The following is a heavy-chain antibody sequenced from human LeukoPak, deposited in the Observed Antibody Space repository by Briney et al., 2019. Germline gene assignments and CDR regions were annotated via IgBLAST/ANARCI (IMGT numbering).Heavy chain of an antibody. V-gene: IGHV3-73*01. CDR2: IRSKANSYAT. CDR1: GFTLSNSA. J-gene: IGHJ5*02. CDR3: ARASDPWLQLT. D-gene: IGHD5-24*01. Sequence: PGGSLRLSCAASGFTLSNSAMHWVRQASGKGLEWVGRIRSKANSYATAYVASVKGRFTISRDDSKNTAYLQMNSLKAEDTAVYYCARASDPWLQLTWGQGTLVTVSS.